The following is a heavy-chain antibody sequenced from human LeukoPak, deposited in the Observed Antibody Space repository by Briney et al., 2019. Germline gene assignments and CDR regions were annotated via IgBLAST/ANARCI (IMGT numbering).Heavy chain of an antibody. CDR2: ISYDGSNK. J-gene: IGHJ3*02. D-gene: IGHD3-22*01. Sequence: GGSLRLSCAASRFTFSSYAMHWVRQAPGKGLEWVALISYDGSNKYYADSVKGRFTISRDNSKTTVFLQMNSLRAEDTAVYYCAKDRWMIAQGGGAFDIWGQGTMVTVSS. CDR3: AKDRWMIAQGGGAFDI. CDR1: RFTFSSYA. V-gene: IGHV3-30*04.